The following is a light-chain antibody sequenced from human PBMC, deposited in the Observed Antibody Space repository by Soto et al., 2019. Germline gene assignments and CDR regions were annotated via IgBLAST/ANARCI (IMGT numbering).Light chain of an antibody. J-gene: IGKJ2*01. CDR2: DAS. Sequence: IQMTQSPSTLSASVGDRVTITCRASQSVSSWLAWYQQKPGKAPKLLIYDASHLESGVPSTFGGSGSGTEFTLTSSSLQPDDVATYFCQQYNSYPNTFGQGTKREIK. CDR1: QSVSSW. V-gene: IGKV1-5*01. CDR3: QQYNSYPNT.